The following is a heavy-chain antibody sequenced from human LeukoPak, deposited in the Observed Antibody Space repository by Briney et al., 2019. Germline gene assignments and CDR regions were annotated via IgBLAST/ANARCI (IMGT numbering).Heavy chain of an antibody. CDR3: ARLRFLEWFPFDY. V-gene: IGHV1-2*02. J-gene: IGHJ4*02. D-gene: IGHD3-3*01. Sequence: ASVKVSCKASGYTFTGYYIHWVRQAPGQGLEWMGWINPNSGGTNYAQKFQGRVTMTKDTSISTAYMELSRLRSDDTAVYYCARLRFLEWFPFDYWGQGTLVTVSS. CDR2: INPNSGGT. CDR1: GYTFTGYY.